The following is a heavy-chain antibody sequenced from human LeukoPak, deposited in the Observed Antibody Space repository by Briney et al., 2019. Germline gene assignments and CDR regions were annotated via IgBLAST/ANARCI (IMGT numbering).Heavy chain of an antibody. D-gene: IGHD6-19*01. V-gene: IGHV4-39*07. J-gene: IGHJ4*02. CDR2: IYYSGST. CDR1: GGSISSSSYY. Sequence: SETLSLTCTVSGGSISSSSYYWGWIRQPPGKGLEWIGSIYYSGSTYYNPSLKSRVTISVDTSKNQFSLKLSSVTAADTAVYYCASENSSGWSLFDYWGQGTLVTVSS. CDR3: ASENSSGWSLFDY.